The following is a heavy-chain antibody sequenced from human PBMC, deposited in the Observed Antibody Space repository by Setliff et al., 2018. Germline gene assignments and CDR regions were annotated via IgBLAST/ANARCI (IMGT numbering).Heavy chain of an antibody. CDR1: GFTFSRYW. D-gene: IGHD3-10*01. V-gene: IGHV3-7*01. CDR3: ARDHVYGSQYYYYYYGMDV. J-gene: IGHJ6*02. CDR2: IKQDGSEK. Sequence: PGDSLTISCAASGFTFSRYWMSWVRQAPGKGLEWVANIKQDGSEKYYVDSVKGRFTISRDNAKNSLYLQMNSLRAEDTAVYYCARDHVYGSQYYYYYYGMDVWGQGTTVTVSS.